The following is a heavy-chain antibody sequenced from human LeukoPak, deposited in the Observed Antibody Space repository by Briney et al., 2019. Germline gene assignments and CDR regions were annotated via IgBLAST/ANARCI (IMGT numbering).Heavy chain of an antibody. CDR2: INTNTGNP. V-gene: IGHV7-4-1*02. D-gene: IGHD3-3*01. Sequence: ASVKVSCKASGYTFTGYYMHWVRQAPGQGLEWMGWINTNTGNPKYAQGFTGRFVFSLDTSVSTAYLQISSLKAEDTAVYYCARLSPYYDFWSGLDYWGQGTLVTVSS. CDR1: GYTFTGYY. J-gene: IGHJ4*02. CDR3: ARLSPYYDFWSGLDY.